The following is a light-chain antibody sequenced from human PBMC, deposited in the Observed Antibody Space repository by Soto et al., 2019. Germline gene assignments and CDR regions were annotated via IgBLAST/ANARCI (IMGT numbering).Light chain of an antibody. CDR1: WSNIGRNS. V-gene: IGLV1-44*01. CDR3: VSFTSSTTYV. Sequence: QSVLTQPPSVSGTPGQRVSISCSGIWSNIGRNSVSWYQHLPGTAPKLLIYDVATRPSGVSNRFSGSKSGSTASLIISRLQTEDEADYYCVSFTSSTTYVFGSGTKLTVL. CDR2: DVA. J-gene: IGLJ1*01.